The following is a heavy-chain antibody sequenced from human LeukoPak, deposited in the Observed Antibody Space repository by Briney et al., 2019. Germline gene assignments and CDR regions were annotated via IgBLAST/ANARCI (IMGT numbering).Heavy chain of an antibody. V-gene: IGHV3-53*01. J-gene: IGHJ1*01. CDR2: IYSDGNT. Sequence: GGSLRLSCAASGFTVSNNRLSWVRQAPGMGLEWVSTIYSDGNTYYPDSVKGRFTISRDGSKNTLYLQLNSLRTEGTAIYYCVREREGSNSEHWGQGTLVTVSS. D-gene: IGHD1-26*01. CDR1: GFTVSNNR. CDR3: VREREGSNSEH.